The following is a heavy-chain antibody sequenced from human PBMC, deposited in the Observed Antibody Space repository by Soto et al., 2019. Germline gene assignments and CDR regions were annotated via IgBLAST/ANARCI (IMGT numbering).Heavy chain of an antibody. J-gene: IGHJ4*02. Sequence: QVQLVQSGAEVKKPGASVKVSCKASGYTFTSYAMHWVRQAPGQRLEWMGWITAGNGNTKYSQKFQGRVTITRDTSASTAYMELSSLRSEDTAVYYCASRAAAGSRDYWGQGTLVTVSS. CDR3: ASRAAAGSRDY. D-gene: IGHD6-13*01. CDR1: GYTFTSYA. V-gene: IGHV1-3*01. CDR2: ITAGNGNT.